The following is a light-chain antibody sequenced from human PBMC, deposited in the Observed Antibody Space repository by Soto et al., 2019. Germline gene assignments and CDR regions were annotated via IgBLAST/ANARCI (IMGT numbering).Light chain of an antibody. V-gene: IGLV2-23*03. Sequence: QSAVTQPASVSESPGQSITFSCTGTSSDVGSYKFVSWYQHHPGKAPKLMIYEGSKRPSGVSDRFSGSKSGNTASLTISGLEADDEADYYCCSYAGSTNVFGTGTKLTVL. CDR3: CSYAGSTNV. CDR2: EGS. J-gene: IGLJ1*01. CDR1: SSDVGSYKF.